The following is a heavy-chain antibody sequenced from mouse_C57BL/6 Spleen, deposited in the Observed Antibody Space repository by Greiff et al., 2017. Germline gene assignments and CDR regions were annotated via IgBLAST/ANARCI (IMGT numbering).Heavy chain of an antibody. D-gene: IGHD2-3*01. CDR2: ISYDGSN. Sequence: ESGPGLVKPSQSLSLTCSVTGYSITSGYYWNWIRQFPGNKLEWMGYISYDGSNNYNPSLKNRISITRDTSKNQFFLKLNSVTTEDTATYYGARGDGYPFDYWGQGTTLTVSS. CDR3: ARGDGYPFDY. CDR1: GYSITSGYY. J-gene: IGHJ2*01. V-gene: IGHV3-6*01.